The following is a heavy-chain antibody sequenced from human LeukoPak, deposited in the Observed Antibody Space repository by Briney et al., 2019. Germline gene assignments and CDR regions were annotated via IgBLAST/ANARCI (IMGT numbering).Heavy chain of an antibody. D-gene: IGHD4-11*01. CDR1: GYTFTSYG. Sequence: GASVKVSCKASGYTFTSYGISWVRQAPGQGLEWMGWINPNSGGTNYAQKFQDRVTMTTDTSISTAYMELSRLSSDDTAVYFCARATNWRLQSSSHFDYWGQGTLVTVSS. V-gene: IGHV1-2*02. J-gene: IGHJ4*02. CDR3: ARATNWRLQSSSHFDY. CDR2: INPNSGGT.